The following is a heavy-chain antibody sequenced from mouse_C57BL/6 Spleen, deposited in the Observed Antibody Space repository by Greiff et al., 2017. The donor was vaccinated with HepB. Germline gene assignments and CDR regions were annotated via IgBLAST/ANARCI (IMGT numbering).Heavy chain of an antibody. J-gene: IGHJ4*01. CDR2: INPYNGGT. Sequence: VQLQQSGPVLVKPGASVKMSCKASGYTFTDYYMNWVKQSHGKSLEWIGVINPYNGGTSYNQKFKGKATLTVDKSSSTAYMELNSLTSEDSAVYYCARMRNDYYAMDYWGQGTSVTVSS. V-gene: IGHV1-19*01. CDR3: ARMRNDYYAMDY. CDR1: GYTFTDYY. D-gene: IGHD2-12*01.